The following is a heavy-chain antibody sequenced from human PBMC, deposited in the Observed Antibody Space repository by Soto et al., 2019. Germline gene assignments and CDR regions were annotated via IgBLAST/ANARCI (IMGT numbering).Heavy chain of an antibody. Sequence: PSETLSLTCTVSGGSISSSSYYWGWIRQPPGKGLEWIGSIYYSGSTYYNPSLKSRVTISVDTSKNQFSLKLSSVTAADTAVYYCARYGHENYYYYGLDVWGQGTTVTVSS. CDR2: IYYSGST. D-gene: IGHD4-17*01. J-gene: IGHJ6*02. CDR1: GGSISSSSYY. V-gene: IGHV4-39*01. CDR3: ARYGHENYYYYGLDV.